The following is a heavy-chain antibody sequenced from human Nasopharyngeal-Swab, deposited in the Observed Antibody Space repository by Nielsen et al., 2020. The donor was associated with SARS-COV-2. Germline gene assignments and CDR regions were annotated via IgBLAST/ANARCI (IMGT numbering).Heavy chain of an antibody. D-gene: IGHD2-2*01. Sequence: GGSLRLPCAASGSTLRSSDVHWARQPPEEGLDGVPVIASPAATPYLDSVKGRFTVSRDNVKNSVYLQMNSLRAGDTAVYYCAREQLCIRGTRCLDAFDIWGQGTMVTVSS. V-gene: IGHV3-13*01. CDR1: GSTLRSSD. CDR3: AREQLCIRGTRCLDAFDI. CDR2: IASPAAT. J-gene: IGHJ3*02.